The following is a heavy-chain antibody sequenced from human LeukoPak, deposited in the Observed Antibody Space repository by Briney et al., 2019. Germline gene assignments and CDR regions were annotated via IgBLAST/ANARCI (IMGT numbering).Heavy chain of an antibody. CDR1: GFTFSSYW. J-gene: IGHJ4*02. CDR2: LSPDGGTI. D-gene: IGHD6-19*01. V-gene: IGHV3-74*01. CDR3: ATAGQWRFDS. Sequence: GGSLRLSCVVSGFTFSSYWMHWVRQAPGKGLVWVSRLSPDGGTIDYSDSVRGRFTISRDNAKDTLYLQMNSLRVDDTAVYYCATAGQWRFDSWGLGTLVTVSS.